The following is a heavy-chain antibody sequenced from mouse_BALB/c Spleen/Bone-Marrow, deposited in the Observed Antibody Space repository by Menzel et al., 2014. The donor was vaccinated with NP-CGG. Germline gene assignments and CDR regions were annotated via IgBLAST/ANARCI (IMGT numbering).Heavy chain of an antibody. Sequence: VQLKQSGPELVKPGASVKMSCKASGYTFTSHVMHWVKQKPGQGLEWIGYINPYNDGTKYNEKFKGKATLTSDKSSSTAYMELSSLTSEDSAVYYCASPYYRYDGFAYWGQGALVTVST. V-gene: IGHV1-14*01. CDR3: ASPYYRYDGFAY. CDR1: GYTFTSHV. D-gene: IGHD2-14*01. CDR2: INPYNDGT. J-gene: IGHJ3*01.